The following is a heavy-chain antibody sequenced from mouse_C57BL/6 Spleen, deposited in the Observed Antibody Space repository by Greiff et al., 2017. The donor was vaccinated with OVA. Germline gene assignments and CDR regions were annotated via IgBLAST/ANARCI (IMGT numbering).Heavy chain of an antibody. Sequence: EVQLVESGPGLVKPSQSLSLTCSVTGYSITSGYYWNWIRQFPGNKLEWMGYISYDGSNNYNPSLKNRISITRDTSKNQFFLKLNSVTTEDTATYYCARDKGITTAVAGGYFDVRGTGTTVTVSS. CDR1: GYSITSGYY. J-gene: IGHJ1*03. D-gene: IGHD1-1*01. CDR2: ISYDGSN. CDR3: ARDKGITTAVAGGYFDV. V-gene: IGHV3-6*01.